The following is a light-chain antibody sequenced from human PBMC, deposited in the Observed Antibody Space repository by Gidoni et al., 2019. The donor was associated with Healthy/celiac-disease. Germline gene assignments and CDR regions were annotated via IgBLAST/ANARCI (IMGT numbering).Light chain of an antibody. Sequence: EIVMTQSPATLSVSPGERATLSCRARQSVSSNLAWYQQKPGQAPRLLIYGASTRATGIPARFSGSGSGTEFTLTISSLQSEDFAVYYCQQYNNCITFGQGTRLEIK. CDR3: QQYNNCIT. CDR2: GAS. V-gene: IGKV3-15*01. CDR1: QSVSSN. J-gene: IGKJ5*01.